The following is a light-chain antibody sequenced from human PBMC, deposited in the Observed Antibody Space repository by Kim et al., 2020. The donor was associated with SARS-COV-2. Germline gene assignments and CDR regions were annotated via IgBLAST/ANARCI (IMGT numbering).Light chain of an antibody. V-gene: IGKV1-39*01. CDR3: QQSYSTPQT. CDR2: AAS. CDR1: QGISSY. Sequence: DIQMTQSPSSLSASVGDRVTITCRASQGISSYLDWYQQKPGKAPKLLIYAASSLQCGVPSRFSGSGSGTDFTLTISSLQPEDFATYYCQQSYSTPQTFGQGTKLEI. J-gene: IGKJ2*01.